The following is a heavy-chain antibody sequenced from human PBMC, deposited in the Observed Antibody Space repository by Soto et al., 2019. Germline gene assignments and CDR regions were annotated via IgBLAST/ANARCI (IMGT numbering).Heavy chain of an antibody. CDR2: INHSGST. CDR1: GGSFSGYY. D-gene: IGHD5-12*01. Sequence: SETLSLTCAVYGGSFSGYYWSWIRQPPGKGLEWIGEINHSGSTNYNPSLKSRVTISVDTSKNQFSLKLSSVTAADTAVYYCARVGYRGYFDYWGQGTLVTVSS. CDR3: ARVGYRGYFDY. J-gene: IGHJ4*02. V-gene: IGHV4-34*01.